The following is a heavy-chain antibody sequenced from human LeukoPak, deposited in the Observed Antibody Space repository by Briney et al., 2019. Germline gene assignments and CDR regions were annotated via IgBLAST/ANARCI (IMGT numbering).Heavy chain of an antibody. J-gene: IGHJ5*02. D-gene: IGHD6-6*01. CDR2: ISGSGGEI. V-gene: IGHV3-23*01. CDR1: GFTFSSYE. Sequence: GGSLRLSCAASGFTFSSYEMNWVRQAPGKGLEWVSRISGSGGEIHYADSVKGRFTISRDNSKNTVYLQMNSLRDEDTAVFYCAKGGPFSTSSQKYFDPWGQGSLVIVS. CDR3: AKGGPFSTSSQKYFDP.